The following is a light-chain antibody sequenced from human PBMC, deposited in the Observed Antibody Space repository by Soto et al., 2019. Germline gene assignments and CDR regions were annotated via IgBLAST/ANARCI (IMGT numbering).Light chain of an antibody. CDR3: QQYRNWPRT. CDR1: QSVDIN. J-gene: IGKJ1*01. Sequence: EIVLTQSPGTLSLSPGEGATLSCRASQSVDINLAWYQQRAGQAPRLLVYGASTKATDMPGRFSGRGSGTEFTLTINNLQSEDFAVYYCQQYRNWPRTFGQGTKVDIK. V-gene: IGKV3-15*01. CDR2: GAS.